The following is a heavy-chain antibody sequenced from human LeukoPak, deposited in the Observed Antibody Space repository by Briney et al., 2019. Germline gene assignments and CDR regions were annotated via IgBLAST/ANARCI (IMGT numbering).Heavy chain of an antibody. CDR3: ARDFFDSSGHYYDAY. V-gene: IGHV3-21*01. CDR1: GFTFSRYT. D-gene: IGHD6-19*01. CDR2: ISGSSDHI. J-gene: IGHJ4*02. Sequence: GGSPRLSCVASGFTFSRYTMNWVRQAPGKGLEWVSAISGSSDHIHYADSMKGRFTISRDNAKNSLYLQMNSLTAEDTAVYYCARDFFDSSGHYYDAYWGQGTLVTVSS.